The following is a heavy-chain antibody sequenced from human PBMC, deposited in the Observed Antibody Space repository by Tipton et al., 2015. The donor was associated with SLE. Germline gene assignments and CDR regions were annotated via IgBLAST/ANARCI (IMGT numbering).Heavy chain of an antibody. V-gene: IGHV4-59*01. J-gene: IGHJ3*02. Sequence: LRLSCTVSGGSISSYYWSWIRQPPGKGLEWIGYIYYSGSTHYNPSLKSRVTISVDTSKNQFSLKLSSVTAADTAVYYCARGDYYDSSGHDAFDIWGQGTMVTVSS. CDR3: ARGDYYDSSGHDAFDI. CDR2: IYYSGST. CDR1: GGSISSYY. D-gene: IGHD3-22*01.